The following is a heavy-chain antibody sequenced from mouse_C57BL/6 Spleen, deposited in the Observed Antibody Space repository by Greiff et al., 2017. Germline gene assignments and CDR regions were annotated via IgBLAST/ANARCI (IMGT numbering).Heavy chain of an antibody. CDR1: GYSITSGYY. CDR3: ARGLYYGSSPFAY. J-gene: IGHJ3*01. CDR2: ISYDGSN. D-gene: IGHD1-1*01. Sequence: EVQLQQSGPGLVKPSQSLSLTCSVTGYSITSGYYWNWIRQFPGNKLEWMGYISYDGSNNYNPSLKNRISITRDTSKNQFFLKLNSVTTEDTATYYCARGLYYGSSPFAYWGQGTLVTVSA. V-gene: IGHV3-6*01.